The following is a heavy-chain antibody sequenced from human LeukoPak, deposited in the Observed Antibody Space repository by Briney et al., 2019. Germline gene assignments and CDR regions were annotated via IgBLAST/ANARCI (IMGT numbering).Heavy chain of an antibody. CDR1: GFTVDSNY. J-gene: IGHJ4*02. CDR3: ARGDDSGYYDYFDY. D-gene: IGHD3-22*01. Sequence: GGSLRLSYAASGFTVDSNYLSWVRQAPGKGLEWVSTIYTGGNTYYAASVKGRFTISRDFSKNTVFLHMNSLRAEDTAMYYCARGDDSGYYDYFDYWGQGALVTVSS. CDR2: IYTGGNT. V-gene: IGHV3-53*01.